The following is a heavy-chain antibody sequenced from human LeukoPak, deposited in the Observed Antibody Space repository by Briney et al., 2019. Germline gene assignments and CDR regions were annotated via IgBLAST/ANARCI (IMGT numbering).Heavy chain of an antibody. Sequence: PGGSLRLSCAASGFTFSSYAMHWVRQAPGKGLEWVAVISYDGSNKYYADSVKGRFTISRDNSKNTLYLQMNSLRAEDTAVYYCAKVSLPYCSSTSCSPSSFDYWGQGTLVTVSS. CDR1: GFTFSSYA. J-gene: IGHJ4*02. V-gene: IGHV3-30-3*01. CDR3: AKVSLPYCSSTSCSPSSFDY. CDR2: ISYDGSNK. D-gene: IGHD2-2*01.